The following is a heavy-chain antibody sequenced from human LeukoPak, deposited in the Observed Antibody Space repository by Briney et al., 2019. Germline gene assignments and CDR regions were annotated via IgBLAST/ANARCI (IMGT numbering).Heavy chain of an antibody. CDR2: INSDGSST. CDR1: VFTSSSYW. V-gene: IGHV3-74*01. CDR3: ARGGSYSSNAFDI. Sequence: GGSLRLSCAASVFTSSSYWMHWVRHAPGKGLVWVSRINSDGSSTSYADSVKGRFTISRDNAKNTLYLQMNSLRVEDTAVYYCARGGSYSSNAFDIWGQGTMVTVSA. D-gene: IGHD1-26*01. J-gene: IGHJ3*02.